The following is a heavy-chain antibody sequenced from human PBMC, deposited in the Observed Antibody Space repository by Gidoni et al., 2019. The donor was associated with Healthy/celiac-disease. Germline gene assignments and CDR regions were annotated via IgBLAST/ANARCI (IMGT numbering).Heavy chain of an antibody. J-gene: IGHJ4*02. Sequence: ELQLVESGGGLVTPGGSLRLSCADSGLASSSYSMNWVRQAPGKGLEWVSSISSSSSYIYYADSVKGRFTISRDNAKNSLYLQMNSLRAEDTAVYYCVRWGQRITGSIDYWGQGTLVTVSS. CDR1: GLASSSYS. CDR3: VRWGQRITGSIDY. CDR2: ISSSSSYI. V-gene: IGHV3-21*01. D-gene: IGHD1-7*01.